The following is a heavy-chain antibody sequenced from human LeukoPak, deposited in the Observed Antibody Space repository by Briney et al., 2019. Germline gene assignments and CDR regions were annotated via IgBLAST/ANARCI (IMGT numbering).Heavy chain of an antibody. V-gene: IGHV4-4*07. CDR1: GGSISSYY. D-gene: IGHD3-22*01. J-gene: IGHJ2*01. CDR2: IYTSGST. CDR3: ARDQAPLDYDSSGYYCPWYFDL. Sequence: PSETLSLTCTVSGGSISSYYWSWIRQPAGKGLEWIGRIYTSGSTNYNPSLKSRATMSVDTSKNQFSLKLSSVTAADTAVYYCARDQAPLDYDSSGYYCPWYFDLWGRGTLVTVSS.